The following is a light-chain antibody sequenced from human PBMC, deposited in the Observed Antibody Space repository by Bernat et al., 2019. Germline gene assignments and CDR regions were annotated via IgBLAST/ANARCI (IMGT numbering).Light chain of an antibody. CDR1: NNNVGDRG. V-gene: IGLV10-54*04. CDR2: RDN. CDR3: SASDSSLSEWV. Sequence: QAGLTQPPSVSKGLRETATLTCTGNNNNVGDRGAAWLQQHQGHPPKLLSYRDNNRPSGISERFSASRSGNTASLTITGLQPEDETDYYCSASDSSLSEWVFGAGTKLTVL. J-gene: IGLJ3*02.